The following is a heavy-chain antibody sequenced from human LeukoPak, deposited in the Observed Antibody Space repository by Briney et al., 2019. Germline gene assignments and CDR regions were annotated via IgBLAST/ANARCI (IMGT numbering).Heavy chain of an antibody. V-gene: IGHV3-7*01. CDR1: GFSITSYY. CDR3: VRTLVDY. CDR2: INQDGSVK. J-gene: IGHJ4*02. Sequence: GGSLRLSCAASGFSITSYYMGWVRQAPGKGLEWVANINQDGSVKYYVDSVKGRFTISRDNPKNSLYLLMNNLRAEDTALYYCVRTLVDYWGQGALVTASS.